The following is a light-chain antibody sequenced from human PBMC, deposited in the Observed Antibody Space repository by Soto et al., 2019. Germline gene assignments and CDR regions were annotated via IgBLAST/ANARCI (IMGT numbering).Light chain of an antibody. CDR3: HQSYSTPLT. Sequence: DIQMTQSLSSLSAXVGDRVTITCRASQSISKYLNWYQQKPGKAPKLLIYAASSLQSGVPSRFSASGSGTDFTLTISSLQPEDFATYYCHQSYSTPLTFGGGTKVDIK. J-gene: IGKJ4*01. V-gene: IGKV1-39*01. CDR2: AAS. CDR1: QSISKY.